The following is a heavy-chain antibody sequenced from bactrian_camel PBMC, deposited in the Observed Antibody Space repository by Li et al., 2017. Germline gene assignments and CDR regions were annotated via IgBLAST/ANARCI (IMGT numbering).Heavy chain of an antibody. CDR1: GFSTSHYY. V-gene: IGHV3S40*01. J-gene: IGHJ4*01. CDR2: VIGSGRRT. Sequence: VQLVESGGGLVQPGGSLRLSCEASGFSTSHYYMNWVRQAPGQGLDWIAAVIGSGRRTFYSDSVKGRFTISRDNAKNTMYLQMNSLKPDDTAVYYCALGRPGSSLPTDWVPPSRGPGTQVTVS. CDR3: ALGRPGSSLPTDWVPPS. D-gene: IGHD5*01.